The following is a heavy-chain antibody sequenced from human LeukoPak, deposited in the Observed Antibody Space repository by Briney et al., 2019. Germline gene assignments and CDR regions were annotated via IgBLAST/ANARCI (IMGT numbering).Heavy chain of an antibody. CDR2: INTDGTVT. D-gene: IGHD6-19*01. V-gene: IGHV3-74*01. J-gene: IGHJ4*02. CDR1: GFTFSKYW. CDR3: ATKQWLAPPPDS. Sequence: PGGSLRLSCAASGFTFSKYWMLLVRQAPGNGLESVSRINTDGTVTTYADSVKGRFTVSRDNADNTMFLQMNSVRDEDTAVYYCATKQWLAPPPDSWGQGTPVTVSS.